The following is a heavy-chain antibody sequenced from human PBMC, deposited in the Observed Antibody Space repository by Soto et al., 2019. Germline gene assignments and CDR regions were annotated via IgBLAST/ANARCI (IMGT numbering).Heavy chain of an antibody. CDR1: GFSFSSYG. CDR3: ARDHVVYATCYYFDY. J-gene: IGHJ4*02. D-gene: IGHD2-8*02. CDR2: ISGSGDNT. Sequence: GGSLGLSCAASGFSFSSYGMTWVRQAPGKGLEWVSAISGSGDNTRYADSVKGRFTISRDNSKNTLYLQMNSLRAEDTAVYYCARDHVVYATCYYFDYWGQGTLVPVSS. V-gene: IGHV3-23*01.